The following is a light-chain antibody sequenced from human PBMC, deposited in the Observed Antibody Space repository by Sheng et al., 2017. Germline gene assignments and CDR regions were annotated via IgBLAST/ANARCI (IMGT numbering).Light chain of an antibody. CDR2: INNDGSH. J-gene: IGLJ2*01. CDR3: QTWDTGIQV. CDR1: SGHSSYA. Sequence: QLVMTQSSSASASLGASVKITCTLSSGHSSYAIAWHQQHPEKSPRFLMKINNDGSHTKGDGIPDRFSGSSSGSERSLIISSLQSEDEADYYCQTWDTGIQVFGGGTKLTVL. V-gene: IGLV4-69*01.